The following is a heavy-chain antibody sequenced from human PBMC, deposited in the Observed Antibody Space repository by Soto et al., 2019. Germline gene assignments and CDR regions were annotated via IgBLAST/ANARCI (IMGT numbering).Heavy chain of an antibody. V-gene: IGHV3-30*18. CDR2: ISYDGSNK. J-gene: IGHJ4*02. Sequence: GGSLRLSCAASGFTFSSYGMHWVRQAPGKGLEWVAVISYDGSNKYYADSVKGRFTISRDNSKNTLYLQMNSLRAEDTAVYYCAKGRGYCGSTSCYPFDYWGQGTLVTISS. D-gene: IGHD2-2*01. CDR3: AKGRGYCGSTSCYPFDY. CDR1: GFTFSSYG.